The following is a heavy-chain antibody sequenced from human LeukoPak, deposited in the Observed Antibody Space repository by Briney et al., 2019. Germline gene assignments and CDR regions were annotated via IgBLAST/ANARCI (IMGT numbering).Heavy chain of an antibody. CDR3: VRDGLAAASVDFDY. J-gene: IGHJ4*02. V-gene: IGHV1-46*01. D-gene: IGHD6-13*01. CDR1: GYTFIRHY. Sequence: GASVKLSCKASGYTFIRHYIHWVRQAPGQGLEWLGIIDPSGGGTGYAQKFQGRVTLTRDTSTSTVYIELKSLRSNDTAVYYCVRDGLAAASVDFDYWGQGTLLTVSS. CDR2: IDPSGGGT.